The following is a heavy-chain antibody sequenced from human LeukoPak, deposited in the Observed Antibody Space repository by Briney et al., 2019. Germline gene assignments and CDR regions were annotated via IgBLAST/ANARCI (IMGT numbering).Heavy chain of an antibody. V-gene: IGHV4-39*07. CDR2: IYYSGST. Sequence: SETLSLTCTVSGGSISSSSYYWGWIRQPPGKGLEWIGSIYYSGSTYYNPSLKSRVTISVDTSRNQFSLKLSSVTAADTAVYYCARAPGYGDSYFDYWGQGTLVTVSS. CDR3: ARAPGYGDSYFDY. CDR1: GGSISSSSYY. D-gene: IGHD4-17*01. J-gene: IGHJ4*02.